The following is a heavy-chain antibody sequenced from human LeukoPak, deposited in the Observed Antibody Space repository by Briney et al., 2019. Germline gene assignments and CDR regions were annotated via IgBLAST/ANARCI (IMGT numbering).Heavy chain of an antibody. CDR3: ARGRLNWFDP. J-gene: IGHJ5*02. CDR2: IYYSGST. Sequence: SETLSLTCTVSGGSISSSSYYWGWIRQPPGKGLEWIGSIYYSGSTNYNPSLKSRVTISVDTSKNQFSLKLSSVTAADTAVYYCARGRLNWFDPWGQGTLVTVSS. V-gene: IGHV4-39*07. CDR1: GGSISSSSYY.